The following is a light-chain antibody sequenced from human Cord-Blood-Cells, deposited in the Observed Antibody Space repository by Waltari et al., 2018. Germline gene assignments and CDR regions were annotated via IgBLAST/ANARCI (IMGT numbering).Light chain of an antibody. J-gene: IGLJ3*02. V-gene: IGLV2-14*01. CDR2: DVS. Sequence: QSALTQPASVSGSPGQSITISCTGTSSDVGGYNYVSWHQQHPGKAPKLMIYDVSNRPSGVSNRFSGSKSGNTASLTISGLPGEDEAHYYCSSYTSSSTEVFGGGTKLTVL. CDR1: SSDVGGYNY. CDR3: SSYTSSSTEV.